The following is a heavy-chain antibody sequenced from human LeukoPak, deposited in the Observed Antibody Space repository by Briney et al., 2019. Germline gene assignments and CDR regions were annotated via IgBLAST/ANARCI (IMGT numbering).Heavy chain of an antibody. CDR2: VKQDGTEK. CDR3: ATLDSTRSVL. V-gene: IGHV3-7*01. CDR1: GFRFGRDW. D-gene: IGHD2-2*01. Sequence: GGSLRLTCVASGFRFGRDWISWVRQAPGKGLEWVACVKQDGTEKNYVVSVWGRFTVSVDNGKNSLYLQMNSLRAEDTAKYYCATLDSTRSVLWGRGTAVIVSS. J-gene: IGHJ1*01.